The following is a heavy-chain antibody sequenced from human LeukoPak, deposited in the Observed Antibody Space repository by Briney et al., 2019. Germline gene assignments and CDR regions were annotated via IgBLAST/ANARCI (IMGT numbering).Heavy chain of an antibody. V-gene: IGHV1-18*01. CDR3: ARAYSSGWLDV. CDR1: GGTFSSYA. CDR2: ISAYNGNT. D-gene: IGHD6-19*01. Sequence: ASVKVSCKASGGTFSSYAISWVRQAPGQGLEWMGWISAYNGNTNYAQKLQGRVTMTTDTSTSTAYMELRSLRSDDTAVYYCARAYSSGWLDVWGQGTTVTVSS. J-gene: IGHJ6*02.